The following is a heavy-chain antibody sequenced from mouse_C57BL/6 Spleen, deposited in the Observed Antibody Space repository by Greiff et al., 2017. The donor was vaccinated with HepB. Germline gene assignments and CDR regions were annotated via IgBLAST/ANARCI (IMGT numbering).Heavy chain of an antibody. CDR3: ARDYYDYGGFAY. D-gene: IGHD2-4*01. CDR1: GFTFSSYA. Sequence: EVQVVESGGGLVKPGGSLKLSCAASGFTFSSYAMSWVRQTPEKRLEWVATISDGGSYTYYPDNVKGRFTISRDNAKNNLYLQMSHLKSEDTAMYYCARDYYDYGGFAYWGQGTLVTVSA. J-gene: IGHJ3*01. V-gene: IGHV5-4*01. CDR2: ISDGGSYT.